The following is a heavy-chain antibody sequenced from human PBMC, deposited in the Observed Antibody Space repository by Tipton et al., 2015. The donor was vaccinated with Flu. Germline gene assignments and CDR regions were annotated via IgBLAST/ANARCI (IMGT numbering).Heavy chain of an antibody. D-gene: IGHD3/OR15-3a*01. CDR3: ARLKLFALVNHSYYYGLDV. J-gene: IGHJ6*02. CDR1: GGSISSSSYY. V-gene: IGHV4-39*07. CDR2: IYYSGST. Sequence: TLSLTCTVSGGSISSSSYYWGWIRQPPGKGLEWIGSIYYSGSTHYNPSLKSRVTISVDTSKNQFSLKLSSVTASDTAVYYCARLKLFALVNHSYYYGLDVWGQGTTVTVS.